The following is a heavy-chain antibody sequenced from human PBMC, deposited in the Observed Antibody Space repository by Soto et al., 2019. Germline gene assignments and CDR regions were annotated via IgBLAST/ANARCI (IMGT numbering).Heavy chain of an antibody. J-gene: IGHJ4*02. V-gene: IGHV3-15*07. Sequence: EVQLVESGGGFVEPGGSLRLSCVGSGLTLSHAWMTWVRQAPGKGLEWVGRIKTKVEGGTMDYAAPVKGRFSVSRDDSENTLYLHMRSLHSEDPAMSYCVDDLTGVRTHWGFDYWGQGTLVTVSS. CDR2: IKTKVEGGTM. CDR1: GLTLSHAW. D-gene: IGHD7-27*01. CDR3: VDDLTGVRTHWGFDY.